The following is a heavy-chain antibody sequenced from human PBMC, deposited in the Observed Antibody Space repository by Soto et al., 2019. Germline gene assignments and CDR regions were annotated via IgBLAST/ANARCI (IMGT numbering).Heavy chain of an antibody. CDR1: GFTFTRFS. CDR2: ISSTTNYI. CDR3: ARESEDLTSNFDD. Sequence: PGGSLRLSCAASGFTFTRFSMNWVRQAPRKGLEWVSSISSTTNYIYYGDSMKGRFTISRDNAKNSLYLEMNSLRAEDTAVYYCARESEDLTSNFDDWGQGTLVTVSS. V-gene: IGHV3-21*06. J-gene: IGHJ4*02.